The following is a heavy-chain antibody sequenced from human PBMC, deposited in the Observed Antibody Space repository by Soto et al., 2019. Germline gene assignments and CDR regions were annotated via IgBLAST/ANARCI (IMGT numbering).Heavy chain of an antibody. D-gene: IGHD6-6*01. V-gene: IGHV3-23*01. CDR3: AKGCYSSSSGVCEFYYYYGMDV. Sequence: GGSLRLSCAASGFTFSSYAMSWVRQAPGKGLEWVSAISGSGGSTYYADSVKGRFTISRDNSKNTLYLQMNSLRAEDTAVYYCAKGCYSSSSGVCEFYYYYGMDVWGQGTTVTVSS. CDR1: GFTFSSYA. J-gene: IGHJ6*02. CDR2: ISGSGGST.